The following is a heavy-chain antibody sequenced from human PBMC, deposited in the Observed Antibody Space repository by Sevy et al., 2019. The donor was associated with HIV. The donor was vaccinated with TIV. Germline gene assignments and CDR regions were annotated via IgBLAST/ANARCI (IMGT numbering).Heavy chain of an antibody. CDR1: GFTFNNYA. CDR3: AKRGSTSGYYLNYFAY. J-gene: IGHJ4*02. D-gene: IGHD3-22*01. V-gene: IGHV3-23*01. Sequence: GGSLRLSCAASGFTFNNYAMTWVRQAPGKGLEWVSAVSGGGDTTYYADSVKGRFTISRDNSKNTLYLQMNSLRAEDTAVYYCAKRGSTSGYYLNYFAYWGQGTLVTVSS. CDR2: VSGGGDTT.